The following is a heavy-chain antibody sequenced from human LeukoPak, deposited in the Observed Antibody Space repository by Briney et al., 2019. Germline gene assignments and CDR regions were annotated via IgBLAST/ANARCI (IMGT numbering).Heavy chain of an antibody. CDR3: ARLCWGNQLAGFDS. V-gene: IGHV3-21*01. Sequence: KPSETLSLTCTVSGGSISSSSYYWGWIRQPPGKGLEWVSSISSSSSYIYYADSVKGRFTISRDNAKNSLYLQMNSLRAEDTAVYYCARLCWGNQLAGFDSWGQGTLVTVSS. CDR2: ISSSSSYI. D-gene: IGHD3-10*02. J-gene: IGHJ4*02. CDR1: GGSISSSS.